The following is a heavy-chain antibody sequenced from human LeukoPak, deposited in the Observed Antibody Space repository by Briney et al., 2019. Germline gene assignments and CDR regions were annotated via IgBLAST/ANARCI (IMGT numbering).Heavy chain of an antibody. J-gene: IGHJ5*02. CDR2: ISGSGGST. D-gene: IGHD2-21*02. V-gene: IGHV3-23*01. CDR1: GFTFSSYA. CDR3: AKVPTVTAIFDWFDP. Sequence: GGSLRLSCAASGFTFSSYAMSWVRQAPGKGLEWVSAISGSGGSTYCADSVKGRFTISRDNSKNTPYLQMNSLRAEDTAVYYCAKVPTVTAIFDWFDPWGQGTLVTVSS.